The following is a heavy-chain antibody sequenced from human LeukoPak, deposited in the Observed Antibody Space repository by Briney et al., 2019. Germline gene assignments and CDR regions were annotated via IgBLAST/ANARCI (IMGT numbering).Heavy chain of an antibody. CDR1: GGSISSGGYS. J-gene: IGHJ5*02. V-gene: IGHV4-30-2*01. CDR3: ARGAVPAAIVWFDP. D-gene: IGHD2-2*01. CDR2: IYHSGST. Sequence: PSQNLSLTCAVSGGSISSGGYSWSWIRQPPGKGLEWIGYIYHSGSTYYNPSLKSRVTISVDRSKNQFSLKLSSVTAADTAVYYCARGAVPAAIVWFDPWGQGTLVTVSS.